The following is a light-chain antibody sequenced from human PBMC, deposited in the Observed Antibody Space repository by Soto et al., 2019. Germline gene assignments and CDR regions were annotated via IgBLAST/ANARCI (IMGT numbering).Light chain of an antibody. CDR2: AAS. V-gene: IGKV3-20*01. J-gene: IGKJ1*01. CDR3: QQYGSSPQT. Sequence: EIVLTQSPGTLSLSPGDRATLSCRASQSVSRSYLGWYQQKPGQAPRLLIYAASSRATGIPDRFSGSGSGTDFTLTISRLEPEDFAVYYCQQYGSSPQTFGQGTKV. CDR1: QSVSRSY.